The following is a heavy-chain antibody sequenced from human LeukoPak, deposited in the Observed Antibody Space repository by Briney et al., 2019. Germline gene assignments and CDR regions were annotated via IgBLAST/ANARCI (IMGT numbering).Heavy chain of an antibody. V-gene: IGHV1-46*01. CDR3: ARVRDGYNDAYDI. J-gene: IGHJ3*02. CDR1: GGTFISYA. D-gene: IGHD5-24*01. CDR2: IKPSGGDT. Sequence: ASVKVSCKASGGTFISYAISWVRQAPGQRREWMGIIKPSGGDTSYAQTFQGRVFMTRDTSTSTVYMELSSLKSEDTAVYYCARVRDGYNDAYDIWGQGTMVTVSS.